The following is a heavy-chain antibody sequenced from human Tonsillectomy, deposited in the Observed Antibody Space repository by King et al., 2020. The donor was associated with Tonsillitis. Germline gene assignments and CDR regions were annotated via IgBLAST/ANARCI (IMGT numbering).Heavy chain of an antibody. CDR1: GGPVSRYA. V-gene: IGHV1-69*14. CDR2: INPNSVQA. Sequence: QLVQSGAEVKKPGASGKVYRKDSGGPVSRYASSLVLQSPGQGLEWLGGINPNSVQANFAPKCQGRVTITADKSTGTAYMELSSLRSEDTVVYYCARDLGYYDSSGYYEAGAFDIWGQGTMVTVSS. J-gene: IGHJ3*02. D-gene: IGHD3-22*01. CDR3: ARDLGYYDSSGYYEAGAFDI.